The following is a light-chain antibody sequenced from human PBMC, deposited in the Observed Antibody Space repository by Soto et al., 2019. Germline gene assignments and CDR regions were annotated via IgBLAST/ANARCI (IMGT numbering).Light chain of an antibody. CDR2: AAS. V-gene: IGKV1-17*01. CDR1: QGIGND. CDR3: LQHNNYPRT. J-gene: IGKJ2*01. Sequence: DIQMTQSPSSLSASVGDTVTINCRASQGIGNDLGWYQHRPGEAPKRLIYAASTLQNEVPSRFSGSGSGTDCTLTISSLEPEDFATYYCLQHNNYPRTFGQGTKLEI.